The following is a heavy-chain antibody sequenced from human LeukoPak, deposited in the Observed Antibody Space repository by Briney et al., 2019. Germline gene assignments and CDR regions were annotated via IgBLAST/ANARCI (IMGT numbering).Heavy chain of an antibody. CDR2: INPNSGGT. V-gene: IGHV1-2*02. CDR3: ARLHIAAAGTALDY. Sequence: GASVKVSCKASGYTFTGYYMHWVRQAPGQGLEWMGWINPNSGGTNYAQKFQGRVTMTRDTSISTAYMELSRLRSDDTAVYYCARLHIAAAGTALDYWGQGTLVTVSS. D-gene: IGHD6-13*01. J-gene: IGHJ4*02. CDR1: GYTFTGYY.